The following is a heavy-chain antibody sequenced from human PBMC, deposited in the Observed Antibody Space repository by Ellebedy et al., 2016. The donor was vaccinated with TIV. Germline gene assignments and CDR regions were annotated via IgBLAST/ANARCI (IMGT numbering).Heavy chain of an antibody. J-gene: IGHJ6*02. CDR3: ARDESMVRGVITYYYYYGMDV. CDR1: GFTFSSYA. D-gene: IGHD3-10*01. Sequence: GGSLRLXXAASGFTFSSYAMHWVRQAPGKGLEWVAVISYDGSNKYYADSVKGRFTISRDNSKNTLYLQMNSLRAEDTAVYYCARDESMVRGVITYYYYYGMDVWGQGTTVTVSS. CDR2: ISYDGSNK. V-gene: IGHV3-30-3*01.